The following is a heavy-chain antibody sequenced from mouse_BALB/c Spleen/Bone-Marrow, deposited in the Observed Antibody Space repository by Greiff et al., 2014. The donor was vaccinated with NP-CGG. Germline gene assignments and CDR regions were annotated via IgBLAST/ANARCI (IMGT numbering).Heavy chain of an antibody. CDR2: IDPANGNT. D-gene: IGHD2-4*01. J-gene: IGHJ1*01. CDR3: ATMITDWYFDV. Sequence: DVKLVESGAELVKPGASVKLSCTASGFNIKDTYMHWVKQRPEQGLEWIGRIDPANGNTKYDPKFQGKATITADTSSNTAYLQLSSLTSEGTAVYYCATMITDWYFDVWGAGTTVTVSS. CDR1: GFNIKDTY. V-gene: IGHV14-3*02.